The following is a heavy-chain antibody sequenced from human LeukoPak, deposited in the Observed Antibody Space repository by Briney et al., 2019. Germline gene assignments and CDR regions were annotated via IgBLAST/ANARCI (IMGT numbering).Heavy chain of an antibody. CDR1: GYTFTSYG. D-gene: IGHD1-26*01. CDR2: ISAYNGNT. V-gene: IGHV1-18*01. CDR3: ARDLQIGGSYYRGFDI. Sequence: ASVKVSCKASGYTFTSYGISWVRQAPGQGLEWMGWISAYNGNTNYAQKLQGTVTMTTDTSTSTAYMELRSLRSDDTAMFYCARDLQIGGSYYRGFDIWGQRTMVTVSS. J-gene: IGHJ3*02.